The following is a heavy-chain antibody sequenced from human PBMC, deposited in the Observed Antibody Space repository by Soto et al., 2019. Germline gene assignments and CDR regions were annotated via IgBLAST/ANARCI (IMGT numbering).Heavy chain of an antibody. V-gene: IGHV3-30*18. CDR3: VNLEGYYYYPGVDV. CDR2: ISYDGSNK. CDR1: GFTFSSSG. J-gene: IGHJ6*02. Sequence: GGSLRLSCAASGFTFSSSGMHWVRQAPGKGLEWVAVISYDGSNKYYADSVKGRFTISRDNYKKTLYLQMNSLRPEDTAVYYCVNLEGYYYYPGVDVWGQGTTVTVSS.